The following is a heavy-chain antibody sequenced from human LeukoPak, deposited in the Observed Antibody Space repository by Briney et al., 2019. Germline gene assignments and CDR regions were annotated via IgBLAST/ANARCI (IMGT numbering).Heavy chain of an antibody. CDR3: ARVSYYYDSSGYHFDY. CDR1: GGSISSSSYY. J-gene: IGHJ4*02. CDR2: IYYSGST. Sequence: SETLSLTCTVSGGSISSSSYYWGWIRQPPGKGLEWIGSIYYSGSTYYNPSLKSRVTISVDTSKNQFSLKLSSVTAADTAVYYCARVSYYYDSSGYHFDYWGQGTLVTVSS. D-gene: IGHD3-22*01. V-gene: IGHV4-39*07.